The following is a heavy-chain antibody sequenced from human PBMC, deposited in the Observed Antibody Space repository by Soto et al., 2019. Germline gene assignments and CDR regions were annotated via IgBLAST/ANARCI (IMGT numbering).Heavy chain of an antibody. Sequence: GGSLRLSCAASGFTFSSYAMHWVRQAPGKGLEWVAVISYDGSNKYYADSVKGRFTISRDNSKNTLYLQMNSLRAEDTAVYYCARDLSFAAAGTFDPWGQGTLVTVSS. V-gene: IGHV3-30-3*01. J-gene: IGHJ5*02. CDR2: ISYDGSNK. CDR3: ARDLSFAAAGTFDP. CDR1: GFTFSSYA. D-gene: IGHD6-13*01.